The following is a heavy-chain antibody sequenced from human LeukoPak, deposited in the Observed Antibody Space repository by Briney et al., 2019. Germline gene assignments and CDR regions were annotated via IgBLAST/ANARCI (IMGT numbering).Heavy chain of an antibody. CDR1: GGSFSGYY. CDR3: ARARDGYNPTYFDY. CDR2: INHSGST. V-gene: IGHV4-34*01. D-gene: IGHD5-24*01. Sequence: SETLSLTCAVYGGSFSGYYWSWIRQPPGKGLEWIGEINHSGSTNYNPSLKSRVTISVDTSKNQFSLKLSSMTAADTAVYYCARARDGYNPTYFDYWGQGTLVTVSS. J-gene: IGHJ4*02.